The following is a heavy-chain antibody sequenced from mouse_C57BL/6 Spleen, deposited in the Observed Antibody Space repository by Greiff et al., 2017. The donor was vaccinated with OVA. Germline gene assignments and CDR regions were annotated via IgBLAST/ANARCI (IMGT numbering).Heavy chain of an antibody. J-gene: IGHJ3*01. CDR2: IYPRDGST. Sequence: VKVVESGPELVKPGASVKLSCKASGYTFTSYDINWVKQRPGQGLEWIGWIYPRDGSTKYNEKFKGKATLTVDTSSSTAYMELHSLTSEDSAVYFCARWGDSSGYGGFAYWGQGTLVTVSA. CDR3: ARWGDSSGYGGFAY. V-gene: IGHV1-85*01. D-gene: IGHD3-2*02. CDR1: GYTFTSYD.